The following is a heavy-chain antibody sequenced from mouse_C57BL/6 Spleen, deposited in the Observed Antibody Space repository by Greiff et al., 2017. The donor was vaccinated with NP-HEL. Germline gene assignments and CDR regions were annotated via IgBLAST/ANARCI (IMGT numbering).Heavy chain of an antibody. V-gene: IGHV1-69*01. Sequence: VQLQQSGAELVMPGASVKLSCKASGYTFTSYWMHWVKQRPGQGLEWIGEIDPSDSYTNYNQKFKGKSTLTVDKSSSTAYMQLSSLTSEDSAVYYCAREAVTTWFAYWGQGTLVTVSA. CDR3: AREAVTTWFAY. D-gene: IGHD2-1*01. CDR1: GYTFTSYW. CDR2: IDPSDSYT. J-gene: IGHJ3*01.